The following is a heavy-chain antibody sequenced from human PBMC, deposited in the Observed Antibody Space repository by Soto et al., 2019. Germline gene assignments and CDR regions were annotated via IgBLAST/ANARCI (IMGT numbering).Heavy chain of an antibody. J-gene: IGHJ6*02. CDR2: ISWNSGSI. D-gene: IGHD1-1*01. Sequence: GGSLRLSCAASGFTFDDYAMHWVRQAPGKGLEWVSGISWNSGSIGYADSVKGRFTISRDNAKNSLYLQMNSLRAEDTALYYCAKDLQQTGRYHRRFPKDYYYYYGMDVWGQGTTVTVSS. CDR1: GFTFDDYA. V-gene: IGHV3-9*01. CDR3: AKDLQQTGRYHRRFPKDYYYYYGMDV.